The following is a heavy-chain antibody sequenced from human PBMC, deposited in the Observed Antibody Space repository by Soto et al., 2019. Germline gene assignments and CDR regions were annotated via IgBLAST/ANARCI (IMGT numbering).Heavy chain of an antibody. CDR2: MHPRGNT. D-gene: IGHD2-21*01. J-gene: IGHJ4*02. V-gene: IGHV4-4*02. CDR3: ARPGDYFFDF. CDR1: GASVSIGNW. Sequence: QVQLQESGPGLLKPSGTLFLTCAVSGASVSIGNWWSWVRQPPGKGLGWIGEMHPRGNTNYNPSLKSRVSVAVDKSKNQLHLHLNSLTAADTDVYFCARPGDYFFDFWGQVTLVTVSS.